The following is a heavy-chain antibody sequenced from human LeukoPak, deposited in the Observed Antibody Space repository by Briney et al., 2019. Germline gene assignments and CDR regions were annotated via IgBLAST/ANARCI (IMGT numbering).Heavy chain of an antibody. CDR1: GFSFNTYE. CDR2: VASSGTTK. CDR3: ARGGWHYVFNY. V-gene: IGHV3-48*03. J-gene: IGHJ4*02. D-gene: IGHD6-19*01. Sequence: PGGSLRLSCAASGFSFNTYEMNWVRQAPGKGLEWISYVASSGTTKYYADSVQGRFTISRDNAKNSLYLQMNSLRVEDTAAYYCARGGWHYVFNYWGQGTLVTVSS.